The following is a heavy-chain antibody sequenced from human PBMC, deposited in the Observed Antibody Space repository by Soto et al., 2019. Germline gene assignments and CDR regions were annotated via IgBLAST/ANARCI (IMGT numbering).Heavy chain of an antibody. D-gene: IGHD3-10*01. Sequence: EVQLLESGGGLVQPGGSLRLSCAASGFTFSSYAMSWVRQAPGKGLEWVSAISGSGGSTYYADSVKGRFTIPRDNXXNTLYLQMNSLRAEDTAVYYCATGRGLYYYYGMDVWGQGTTVTVSS. J-gene: IGHJ6*02. V-gene: IGHV3-23*01. CDR3: ATGRGLYYYYGMDV. CDR2: ISGSGGST. CDR1: GFTFSSYA.